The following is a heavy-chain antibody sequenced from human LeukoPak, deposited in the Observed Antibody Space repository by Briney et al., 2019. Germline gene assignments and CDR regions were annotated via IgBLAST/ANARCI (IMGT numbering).Heavy chain of an antibody. J-gene: IGHJ3*02. D-gene: IGHD3-22*01. CDR3: ARDIHYYDSSDSDSDI. V-gene: IGHV3-7*01. Sequence: GGSLRLSCAASGFTFSSYWMSWVRQAPGKGLEWVADINQDGSEKYYVDSVKGRFTISRGNAKNSLYLQMNSLRAEDTAVYYCARDIHYYDSSDSDSDIWGQGKMVTVSS. CDR2: INQDGSEK. CDR1: GFTFSSYW.